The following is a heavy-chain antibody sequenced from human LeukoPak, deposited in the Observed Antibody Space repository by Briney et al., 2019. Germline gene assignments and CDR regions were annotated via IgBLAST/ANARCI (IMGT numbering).Heavy chain of an antibody. D-gene: IGHD4-17*01. J-gene: IGHJ6*03. Sequence: PSQTLSLTCTVSGGSISSDSYYWSWIRQPPGKGLEWIGYIYYSGSTNYNPSLKSRVTISVDTSKNQFSLKLSSVTAADTAVYYCARRRGGDYGMYYYYYMDVWGKGTTVTVSS. V-gene: IGHV4-61*01. CDR2: IYYSGST. CDR1: GGSISSDSYY. CDR3: ARRRGGDYGMYYYYYMDV.